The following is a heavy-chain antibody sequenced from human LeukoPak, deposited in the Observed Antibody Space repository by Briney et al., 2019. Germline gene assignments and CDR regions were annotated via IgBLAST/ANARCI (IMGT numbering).Heavy chain of an antibody. V-gene: IGHV3-7*01. CDR3: ASQGRWLWFGEFDI. J-gene: IGHJ3*02. CDR2: IKQDGSEK. CDR1: GFTFSSYW. Sequence: GGSLRLSCAASGFTFSSYWMSWVRQAPGKGLERVANIKQDGSEKYYVDSVKGRFTISRDNAKNSLYLQMNSLRAEDTAVCYCASQGRWLWFGEFDIWGQGTMVTVSS. D-gene: IGHD3-10*01.